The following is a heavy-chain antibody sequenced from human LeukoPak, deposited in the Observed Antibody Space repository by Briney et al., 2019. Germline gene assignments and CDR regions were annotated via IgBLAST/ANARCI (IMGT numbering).Heavy chain of an antibody. Sequence: KTSETLSLTCTVSGGSISSGGYYRSWIRQHPGKGLEWIGYIYYSGSTYYNPSFKSRVTISGDTSKNQFSLKLSSVTAADTAVYYCARHTAGGSLIFDYWGQGTLVTVSS. V-gene: IGHV4-31*03. D-gene: IGHD1-26*01. CDR2: IYYSGST. J-gene: IGHJ4*02. CDR3: ARHTAGGSLIFDY. CDR1: GGSISSGGYY.